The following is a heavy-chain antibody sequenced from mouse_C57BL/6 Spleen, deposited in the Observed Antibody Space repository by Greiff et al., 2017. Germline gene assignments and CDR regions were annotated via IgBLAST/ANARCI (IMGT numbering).Heavy chain of an antibody. Sequence: QVQLQQPGTELVKPGASVKLSCKASGYTFTSYWMHWVKQRPGQGLEWIGNINPSNGGTNYNEKFKSKATLAVDKSSSTAYMQISSLTSEDSAVYYCARAAKLWYFDVWGTGTTVTVSS. CDR3: ARAAKLWYFDV. V-gene: IGHV1-53*01. CDR2: INPSNGGT. CDR1: GYTFTSYW. J-gene: IGHJ1*03.